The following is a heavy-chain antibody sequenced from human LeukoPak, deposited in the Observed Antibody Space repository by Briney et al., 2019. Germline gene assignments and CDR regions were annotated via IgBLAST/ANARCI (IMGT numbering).Heavy chain of an antibody. V-gene: IGHV3-30*03. CDR2: ISYDGSSK. D-gene: IGHD6-19*01. Sequence: HPGRSLRLSCAASGFTFSSFGMHWVRQAPGKGLEWVAGISYDGSSKYYADSVKGRFTISRDNSRNTLYLQMNSLRAEDTAVYYCASPGQWLENDAFDIWGQGTMVTVSS. J-gene: IGHJ3*02. CDR1: GFTFSSFG. CDR3: ASPGQWLENDAFDI.